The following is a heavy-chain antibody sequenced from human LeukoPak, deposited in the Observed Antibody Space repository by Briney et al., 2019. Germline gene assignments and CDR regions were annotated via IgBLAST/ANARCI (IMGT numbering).Heavy chain of an antibody. J-gene: IGHJ4*02. CDR1: GYTFTGYY. V-gene: IGHV1-2*06. D-gene: IGHD3-9*01. CDR2: INPNNGGT. CDR3: AREPMTYDILTGYYTY. Sequence: ASVKVSCKASGYTFTGYYIHWVRQAPGQGLEWMGRINPNNGGTNYVQKFQGRVTMTRDTSINTAYMELSRLRSDDTAVYYCAREPMTYDILTGYYTYWGQGTLVTVSS.